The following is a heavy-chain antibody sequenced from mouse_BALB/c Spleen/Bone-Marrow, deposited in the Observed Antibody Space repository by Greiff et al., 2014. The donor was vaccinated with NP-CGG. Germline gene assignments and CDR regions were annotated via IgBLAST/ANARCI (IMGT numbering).Heavy chain of an antibody. V-gene: IGHV2-9*02. CDR3: ARITTATGAMDY. J-gene: IGHJ4*01. D-gene: IGHD1-2*01. CDR2: IWADGST. Sequence: VMLVESGPGLVAPSQSLSITCTVSGFSLTNYGVHWVRQPPGKGLEWLGVIWADGSTNYNSALMSRLSISKDNSKSQVFFKMNSLQTDDTAMYYCARITTATGAMDYWDQGASVTVSS. CDR1: GFSLTNYG.